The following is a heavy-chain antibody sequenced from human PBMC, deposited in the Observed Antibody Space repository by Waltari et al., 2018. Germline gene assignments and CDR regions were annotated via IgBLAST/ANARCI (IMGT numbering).Heavy chain of an antibody. CDR3: ARESDSSGYLDFGD. V-gene: IGHV4-39*07. J-gene: IGHJ4*02. CDR1: GRSIRNSSYY. CDR2: IYYSGCT. Sequence: HLHLQETATVLRKTSVSVSRVYTVAGRSIRNSSYYWGWIRQPPGKGLEWIGSIYYSGCTYYNTSLKSLVRISVDTAKNQSSLKLSSVTAADAAVYYCARESDSSGYLDFGDWGQGTLVTVSS. D-gene: IGHD3-22*01.